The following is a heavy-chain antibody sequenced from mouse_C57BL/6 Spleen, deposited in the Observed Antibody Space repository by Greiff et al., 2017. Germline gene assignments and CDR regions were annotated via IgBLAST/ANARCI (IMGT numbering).Heavy chain of an antibody. CDR2: INPYNGGT. D-gene: IGHD1-1*01. V-gene: IGHV1-19*01. J-gene: IGHJ4*01. Sequence: VQLKQSGPVLVKPGASVKMSCKASGYTFTDYYMNWVKQSHGKSLEWIGVINPYNGGTSYNQKFKGKATLTVDKSSSTAYMELNSLTSEDSAVYYCARERITTVVAYYYAMDYWGQGTSVTVSS. CDR1: GYTFTDYY. CDR3: ARERITTVVAYYYAMDY.